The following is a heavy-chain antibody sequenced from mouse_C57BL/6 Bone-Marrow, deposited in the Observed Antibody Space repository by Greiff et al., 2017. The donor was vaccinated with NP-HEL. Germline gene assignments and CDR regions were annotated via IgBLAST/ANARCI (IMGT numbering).Heavy chain of an antibody. CDR2: INPNNGGT. V-gene: IGHV1-26*01. CDR1: GAPFPSSS. J-gene: IGHJ1*03. Sequence: VQLQQSGPELVKPGASVKRKGKDSGAPFPSSSLPWVPPLPFTSLYFILAINPNNGGTSYNQKFKGKATLTVDKSSSTAYMELRSLTSEDSAVYYCARDGYYSSWYFDVWGTGTTVTVSS. CDR3: ARDGYYSSWYFDV. D-gene: IGHD2-3*01.